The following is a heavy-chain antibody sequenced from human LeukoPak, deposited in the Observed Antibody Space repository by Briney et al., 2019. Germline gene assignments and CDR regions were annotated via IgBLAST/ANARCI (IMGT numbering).Heavy chain of an antibody. CDR1: GFTFSSYS. Sequence: PGGSLRLSCAASGFTFSSYSMNWVRQAPGRGLEWVSTISSGGYYTYYGESVKGRFTISRDNARNSLYLQMDSLRDEDTAVYFCAGGYASSWKKGTDGFDFWGQGTVVTVSS. J-gene: IGHJ3*01. V-gene: IGHV3-21*01. CDR2: ISSGGYYT. D-gene: IGHD2-2*01. CDR3: AGGYASSWKKGTDGFDF.